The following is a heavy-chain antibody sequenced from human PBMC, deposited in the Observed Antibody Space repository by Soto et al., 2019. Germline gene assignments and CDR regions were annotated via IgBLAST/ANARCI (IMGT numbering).Heavy chain of an antibody. J-gene: IGHJ6*02. CDR1: GFTFSSYW. CDR2: IKQDGSEK. V-gene: IGHV3-7*04. Sequence: GSLRLSCAASGFTFSSYWMSWVRQAPGKGLEWVANIKQDGSEKYYVDSVKGRFTISRDNAKNSLYLQMNSLRAEDTAVYYCARDPSIVDTAMGLYYYYGMDFWGQGTTVTVSS. D-gene: IGHD5-18*01. CDR3: ARDPSIVDTAMGLYYYYGMDF.